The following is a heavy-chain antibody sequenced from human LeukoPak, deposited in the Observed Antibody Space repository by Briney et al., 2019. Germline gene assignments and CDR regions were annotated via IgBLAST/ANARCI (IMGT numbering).Heavy chain of an antibody. V-gene: IGHV1-2*02. CDR3: ARDPARYCSNGVCYVLDY. Sequence: ASAKVSCKASGYTFTAYYIHWVRQAPGQGLEWMGWINPNTGGTNYAQNFQGRVTMTRDTSISTAYMELSRLTSDDTAVYYCARDPARYCSNGVCYVLDYWGQGTPVTVSS. CDR1: GYTFTAYY. J-gene: IGHJ4*02. D-gene: IGHD2-8*01. CDR2: INPNTGGT.